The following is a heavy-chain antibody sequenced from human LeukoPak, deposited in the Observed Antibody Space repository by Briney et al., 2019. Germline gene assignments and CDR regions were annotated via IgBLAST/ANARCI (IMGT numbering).Heavy chain of an antibody. V-gene: IGHV3-48*01. CDR1: GFTFSSYS. CDR2: ISSSSTI. D-gene: IGHD3-10*01. CDR3: ATELLWFGELFRDFDY. Sequence: PGGSLRLSCAASGFTFSSYSMNWVRQAPGKGLEWGSYISSSSTIYYADSVKGRFTISRDNAKNSLYLQLNSLRAEDTAVYYCATELLWFGELFRDFDYWGQGTLVTVSS. J-gene: IGHJ4*02.